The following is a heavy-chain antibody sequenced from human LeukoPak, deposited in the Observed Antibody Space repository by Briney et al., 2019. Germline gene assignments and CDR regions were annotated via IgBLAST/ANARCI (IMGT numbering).Heavy chain of an antibody. Sequence: GGSLRLSCAASGLTFSKYSMTWVRQAPGKGLEWVSFIDTGSTTMYYTDSVKGRSTISRDNAKNSLYLQMNSLKVEDTAIYYCARDNWVDCWGQGTLVTVSS. CDR2: IDTGSTTM. J-gene: IGHJ5*01. V-gene: IGHV3-48*04. CDR3: ARDNWVDC. CDR1: GLTFSKYS.